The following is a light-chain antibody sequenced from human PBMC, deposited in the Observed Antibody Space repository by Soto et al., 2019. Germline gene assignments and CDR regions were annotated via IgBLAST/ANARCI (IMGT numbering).Light chain of an antibody. Sequence: QSVLTQPPSASGTPGQRVTISCSGSSSNIGSKTVNWYQQLPGTAPKLLIYGSDQRPSGVPDRFSGSKSGTSASLAISGLQSEDEADYYCAAWDDSLNGYVFAPAIKVTV. CDR3: AAWDDSLNGYV. CDR2: GSD. J-gene: IGLJ1*01. CDR1: SSNIGSKT. V-gene: IGLV1-44*01.